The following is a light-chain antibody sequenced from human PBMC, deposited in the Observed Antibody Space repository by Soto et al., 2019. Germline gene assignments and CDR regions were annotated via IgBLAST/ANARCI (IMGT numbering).Light chain of an antibody. CDR3: QSYDSSLTGSV. V-gene: IGLV1-40*01. Sequence: QAVVTQPPSVSGAPGQRVTISCTGSSSNIGAGYDVHWYQQLPGTAPKLLIYGNTNRLSGVPDRFSGSKSGTSASLAITGLQAEDEADYYCQSYDSSLTGSVLGGGTKVTVL. CDR2: GNT. CDR1: SSNIGAGYD. J-gene: IGLJ2*01.